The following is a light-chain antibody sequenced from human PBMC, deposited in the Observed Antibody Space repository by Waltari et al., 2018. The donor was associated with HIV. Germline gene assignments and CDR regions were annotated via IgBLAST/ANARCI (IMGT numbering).Light chain of an antibody. CDR3: SSYAGSNNVV. V-gene: IGLV2-8*01. CDR1: SSDVGGYNY. Sequence: QSALTQPPSASGSPGQSVTISCTGTSSDVGGYNYVSWYQQHPGKAPKLMIYGVNKRPAGVPDRFSGSTSGNTASLTVSGLQAEDEAEYYCSSYAGSNNVVFGGGTKLTVL. CDR2: GVN. J-gene: IGLJ2*01.